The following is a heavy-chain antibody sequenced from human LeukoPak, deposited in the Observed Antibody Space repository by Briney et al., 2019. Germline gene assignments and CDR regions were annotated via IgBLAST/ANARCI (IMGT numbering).Heavy chain of an antibody. CDR3: VKDGLLLWFGEWS. D-gene: IGHD3-10*01. CDR1: GFTFSSCG. Sequence: GALRLSCAASGFTFSSCGMHWGRQTPGKGLEWVSFIRNDGANKYYADSVKGRFTISRDNSKNTLYLQMNSLRGDDTAVYYCVKDGLLLWFGEWSWGQGALVTVSS. CDR2: IRNDGANK. J-gene: IGHJ5*02. V-gene: IGHV3-30*02.